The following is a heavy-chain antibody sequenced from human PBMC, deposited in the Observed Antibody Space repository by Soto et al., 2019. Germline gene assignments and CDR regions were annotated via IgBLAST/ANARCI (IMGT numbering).Heavy chain of an antibody. Sequence: ASVKVSCKASGYTFTTYSIHCVVQSPLQSLDWMGWINAGSGNTKYSQKFQGRVTITKDSSATTFYMDLSSLGSEDTAVYYCARVPPWGNSGSYYIQHFNSWGQGTLVTVSS. CDR3: ARVPPWGNSGSYYIQHFNS. D-gene: IGHD3-10*01. CDR1: GYTFTTYS. CDR2: INAGSGNT. J-gene: IGHJ4*02. V-gene: IGHV1-3*01.